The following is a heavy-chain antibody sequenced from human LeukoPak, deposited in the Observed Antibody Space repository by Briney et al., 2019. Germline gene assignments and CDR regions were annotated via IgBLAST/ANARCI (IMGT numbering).Heavy chain of an antibody. V-gene: IGHV4-30-2*01. D-gene: IGHD2-2*01. CDR2: IYHSGST. CDR1: GGSISSGGYS. CDR3: ARGRLYCSSTSCSPYGMDV. Sequence: SQTLSLTCAVSGGSISSGGYSRSWIRQPPGKGLEWIGYIYHSGSTYYNPSLKSRVTISVDRSKNQFSLKLSSVTAADTAVYYCARGRLYCSSTSCSPYGMDVWGKGTTVTVSS. J-gene: IGHJ6*04.